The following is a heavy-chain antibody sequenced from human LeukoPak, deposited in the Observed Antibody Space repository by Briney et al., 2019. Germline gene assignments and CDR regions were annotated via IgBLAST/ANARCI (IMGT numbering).Heavy chain of an antibody. CDR3: ATPPTTVTVPFDY. CDR1: GFSFSSYA. V-gene: IGHV3-23*01. J-gene: IGHJ4*02. D-gene: IGHD4-17*01. Sequence: GGSLRLSCAASGFSFSSYAMSWVRQAPGKGLEWVSAISGSGGSTYYADSVKGRFTISRDNSKNTLYLQMNSLRAEDAAVYYCATPPTTVTVPFDYWGQGTLVTVSS. CDR2: ISGSGGST.